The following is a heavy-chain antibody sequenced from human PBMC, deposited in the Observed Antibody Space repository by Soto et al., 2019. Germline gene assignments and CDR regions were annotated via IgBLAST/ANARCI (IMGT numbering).Heavy chain of an antibody. J-gene: IGHJ6*03. CDR1: VYTFTSND. CDR3: ARETDIVVVVAATNYYYYMDV. CDR2: MNPNSGNT. D-gene: IGHD2-15*01. V-gene: IGHV1-8*01. Sequence: ASVKVSCKASVYTFTSNDINWVRQATGQGLEWMGWMNPNSGNTGYAQKFQGRVTMTRNTSISTAYMELSSLRSEDTAVYYCARETDIVVVVAATNYYYYMDVWGKGTTVTVSS.